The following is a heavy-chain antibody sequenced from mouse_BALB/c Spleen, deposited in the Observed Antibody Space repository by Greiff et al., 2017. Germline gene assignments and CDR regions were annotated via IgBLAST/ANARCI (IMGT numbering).Heavy chain of an antibody. CDR1: GFTFSSYA. CDR3: ARGYDWYFDV. J-gene: IGHJ1*01. CDR2: ISSGGST. D-gene: IGHD1-1*01. V-gene: IGHV5-6-5*01. Sequence: EVMLVESGGGLVKPGGSLKLSCAASGFTFSSYAMSWVRQTPEKRLEWVASISSGGSTYYPDSVKGRFTISRDNARNILYLQMSSLRAEATAMYYCARGYDWYFDVWGAGTTVTVSS.